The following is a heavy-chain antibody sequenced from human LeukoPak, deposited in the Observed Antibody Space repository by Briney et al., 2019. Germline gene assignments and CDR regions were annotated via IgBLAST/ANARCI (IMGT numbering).Heavy chain of an antibody. J-gene: IGHJ5*01. V-gene: IGHV4-59*01. CDR2: IHYSGPT. CDR3: ARDSSPGDS. CDR1: GTSITSFY. Sequence: SETLSLTCTVSGTSITSFYWSWIRQPPGKVLEWIGCIHYSGPTNYSPSLRSRITLSVDTSKNQVSLILRSVTAADTAVYFCARDSSPGDSWGQGTLVTVSS. D-gene: IGHD2-2*01.